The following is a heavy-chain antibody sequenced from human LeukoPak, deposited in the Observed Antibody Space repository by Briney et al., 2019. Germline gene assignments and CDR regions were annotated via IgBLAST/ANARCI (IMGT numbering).Heavy chain of an antibody. V-gene: IGHV3-11*04. J-gene: IGHJ5*02. CDR1: GFTFSDYY. CDR3: ARDRNAAS. D-gene: IGHD6-13*01. CDR2: ISKTASDI. Sequence: GGSLRLSCAASGFTFSDYYMSWIRQAPGKGLEWVSYISKTASDIYYGDSVKGRFTTSKDNAKNSLYLQMNSLRAEATAVYYCARDRNAASWGQGTLVTVSS.